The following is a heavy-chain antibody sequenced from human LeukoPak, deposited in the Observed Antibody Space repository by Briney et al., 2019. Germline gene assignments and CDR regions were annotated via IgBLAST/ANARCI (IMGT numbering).Heavy chain of an antibody. CDR2: IQYDGSNE. CDR1: GFTFIRCG. D-gene: IGHD6-6*01. J-gene: IGHJ3*02. CDR3: ASHIAARLGSDAFDI. Sequence: PGGSLRLSCAAYGFTFIRCGMHWVRQAPGKGREWVGYIQYDGSNEQYADSVKGRFSIARDSSKNILYLQMNSLRAEDTAVYYCASHIAARLGSDAFDIWGQGTMVTVSS. V-gene: IGHV3-30*02.